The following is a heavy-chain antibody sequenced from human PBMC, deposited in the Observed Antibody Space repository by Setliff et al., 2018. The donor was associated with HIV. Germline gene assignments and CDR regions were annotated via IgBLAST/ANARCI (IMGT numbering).Heavy chain of an antibody. V-gene: IGHV1-69*06. J-gene: IGHJ3*01. D-gene: IGHD6-13*01. CDR1: GVTFTTYS. CDR3: AREVASYSSRFDAFDV. CDR2: IIPIIRSA. Sequence: ASVKVSCKTSGVTFTTYSITWVRQAPGQGLEWMGGIIPIIRSAKYAQKFQGRVTVTADKSTSTAYMELSNLRSEDTAVYYCAREVASYSSRFDAFDVWGQGTTVTVSS.